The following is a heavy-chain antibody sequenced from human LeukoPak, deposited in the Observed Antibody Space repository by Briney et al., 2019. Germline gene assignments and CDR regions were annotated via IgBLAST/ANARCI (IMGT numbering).Heavy chain of an antibody. CDR1: GGSISSDDYY. Sequence: PSQTLSLTWAVSGGSISSDDYYWSWIRQPPGKGLEWIGNIYHTGSTYYKSSLKSRVTISVDRSKNQFSLKLSSVTAADTAVYYCARHLGRRNWNYYYFDYWGQGTLVTVSS. J-gene: IGHJ4*02. CDR3: ARHLGRRNWNYYYFDY. V-gene: IGHV4-30-2*01. D-gene: IGHD1-7*01. CDR2: IYHTGST.